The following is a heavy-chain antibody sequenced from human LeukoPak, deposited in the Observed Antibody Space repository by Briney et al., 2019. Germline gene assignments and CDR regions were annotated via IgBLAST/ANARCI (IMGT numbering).Heavy chain of an antibody. CDR2: INAGNGNT. Sequence: ASVKVSCKASGYTFTSYAMHWVRQAPGQRLEWMGWINAGNGNTKYSQKFQGRVTITRDKSASTAYMELSSLRSEDTAVYYCAREKGGSSSWYYYYGMDVWGKGTTVTVSS. D-gene: IGHD6-13*01. CDR1: GYTFTSYA. J-gene: IGHJ6*04. V-gene: IGHV1-3*01. CDR3: AREKGGSSSWYYYYGMDV.